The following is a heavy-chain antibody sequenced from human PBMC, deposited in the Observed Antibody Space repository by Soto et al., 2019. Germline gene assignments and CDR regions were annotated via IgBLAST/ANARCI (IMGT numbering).Heavy chain of an antibody. CDR2: IYYSGST. V-gene: IGHV4-59*01. CDR3: ASLKVSAAGTLLFDY. J-gene: IGHJ4*02. Sequence: SETLSLTCTVSGGSISSYYWSWIRQPPGKGLEWIGYIYYSGSTNYNPSLKSRVTISVDTSKNQFSLKLSSVTAADTAVYYCASLKVSAAGTLLFDYWGQGTLVTVSS. D-gene: IGHD6-13*01. CDR1: GGSISSYY.